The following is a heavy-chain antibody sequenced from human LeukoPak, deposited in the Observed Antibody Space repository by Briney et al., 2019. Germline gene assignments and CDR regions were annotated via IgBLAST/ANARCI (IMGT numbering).Heavy chain of an antibody. CDR1: GAFLTNPTYY. CDR2: LYASESP. CDR3: ARFKSGGWSYFDT. D-gene: IGHD4-23*01. Sequence: SETLSLTCTVSGAFLTNPTYYQWSWIRQTPGKGLELIGSLYASESPKINPSLRSRVTLSLDTSKNQFSLELRSVTPEDSAVYYCARFKSGGWSYFDTWGQGIPVTVSS. J-gene: IGHJ4*02. V-gene: IGHV4-61*01.